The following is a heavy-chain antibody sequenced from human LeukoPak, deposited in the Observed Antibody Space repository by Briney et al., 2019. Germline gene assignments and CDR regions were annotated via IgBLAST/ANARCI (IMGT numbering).Heavy chain of an antibody. J-gene: IGHJ6*02. V-gene: IGHV1-18*01. CDR2: VSAYNGNT. CDR1: GYTFTSYG. D-gene: IGHD2-15*01. Sequence: ASVKVSCKASGYTFTSYGISWVRQAPGQGLEWMGWVSAYNGNTNYAQKFQGRVTMTRDTSTSTVYMELSSLRSEDTAVYYCARTSFFEAGMDVWGQGTTVTVSS. CDR3: ARTSFFEAGMDV.